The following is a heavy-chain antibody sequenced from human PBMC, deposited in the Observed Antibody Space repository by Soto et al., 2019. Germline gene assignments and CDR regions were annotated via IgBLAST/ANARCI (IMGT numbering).Heavy chain of an antibody. CDR1: GFTFNGAW. J-gene: IGHJ4*02. CDR3: SADLPDWGAYAFDY. V-gene: IGHV3-15*07. CDR2: VKSKVNGETI. D-gene: IGHD3-16*01. Sequence: EVQLVESGGGLLESGGSLRLSCAASGFTFNGAWMNWVRQGPGKGLEWVGRVKSKVNGETIDYAAPVKGRFTISRDDSRNTVYLQMNRLGTEDTAMYYCSADLPDWGAYAFDYWGQGALVTVSS.